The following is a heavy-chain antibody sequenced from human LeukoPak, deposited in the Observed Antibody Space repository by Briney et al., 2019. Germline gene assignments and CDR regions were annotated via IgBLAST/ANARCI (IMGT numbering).Heavy chain of an antibody. CDR2: IRSRTYGGAT. CDR1: GFTFADHV. CDR3: SRRSILDS. Sequence: GGSLRLSCTSTGFTFADHVMTWVRQAPWKGLEWVGLIRSRTYGGATEYAASVKDRFIISRDDSKGIVYLQMSSLQIEHTAVYYCSRRSILDSWGQGTMVTVSS. D-gene: IGHD6-6*01. V-gene: IGHV3-49*04. J-gene: IGHJ5*01.